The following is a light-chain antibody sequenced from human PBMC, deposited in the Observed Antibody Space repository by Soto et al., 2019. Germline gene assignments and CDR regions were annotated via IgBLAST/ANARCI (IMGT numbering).Light chain of an antibody. CDR3: QSYESRNPLGV. CDR1: SGSIASNY. CDR2: EDN. Sequence: NFMLTQPHSVSESPGKTVTISCTRSSGSIASNYVQWYQQRPGSAPTTVIYEDNQRPSGVPDRFSGSIDSSSNSASLTISELKTEDGAAYDCQSYESRNPLGVFGTGTKVTVL. V-gene: IGLV6-57*04. J-gene: IGLJ1*01.